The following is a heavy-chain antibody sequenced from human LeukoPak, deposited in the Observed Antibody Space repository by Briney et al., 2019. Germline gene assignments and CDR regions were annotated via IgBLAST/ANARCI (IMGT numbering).Heavy chain of an antibody. D-gene: IGHD1-26*01. V-gene: IGHV4-59*02. Sequence: PSETLSLTCTVSGASVSSFYWNWIRQPPGEGLEWIGSMYYSGTTNYDPSFKSRVTISLDTSKNEFSLRLKSLTAADTAVYYCAGQVGARIRYYYTSGLDVWGQGTTVAVSS. J-gene: IGHJ6*02. CDR3: AGQVGARIRYYYTSGLDV. CDR2: MYYSGTT. CDR1: GASVSSFY.